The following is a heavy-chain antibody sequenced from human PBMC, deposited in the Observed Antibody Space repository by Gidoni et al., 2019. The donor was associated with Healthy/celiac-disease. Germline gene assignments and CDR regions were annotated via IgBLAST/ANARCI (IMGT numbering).Heavy chain of an antibody. D-gene: IGHD5-18*01. V-gene: IGHV1-2*04. CDR1: GYTFTGSD. J-gene: IGHJ5*02. CDR3: ARDNSLYSYGYVGWFDP. CDR2: INPNSGGT. Sequence: QVQLVQSGAEVRKPGASVKVSCKASGYTFTGSDMHWVRQAPGQGLAWMGWINPNSGGTNYAQKFQGWVTMTRDTSISTAYMELSRLRSDDTAVYYCARDNSLYSYGYVGWFDPWGQGTLVTVSS.